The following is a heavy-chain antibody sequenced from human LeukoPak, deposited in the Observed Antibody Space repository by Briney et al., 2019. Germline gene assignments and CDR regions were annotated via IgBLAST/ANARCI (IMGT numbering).Heavy chain of an antibody. J-gene: IGHJ4*02. CDR1: GFTFSSYG. V-gene: IGHV3-33*01. CDR3: ARDSYGFDY. D-gene: IGHD4-17*01. CDR2: IWYDGSNK. Sequence: GRSLRLSCAASGFTFSSYGMHWVRQAPGKGLEWVAVIWYDGSNKYYADSVQGRLTISRDNSKNTLYLQMNSLRAEDTAVYYCARDSYGFDYWGQGTLVTVSS.